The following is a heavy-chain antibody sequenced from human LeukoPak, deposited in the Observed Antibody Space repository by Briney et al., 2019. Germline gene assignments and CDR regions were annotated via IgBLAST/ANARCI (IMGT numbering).Heavy chain of an antibody. Sequence: PGRSLRLSCAASGFTFSEYTIHWVRQAPGKGLEWVAVMSNDGSIKEYANSVKGRFTISRDNSKNTLYLQIDSLRAEDTAVYYCAREFTIFGVVIQRYDAFDIWGQGTMVTVSS. CDR3: AREFTIFGVVIQRYDAFDI. CDR2: MSNDGSIK. CDR1: GFTFSEYT. J-gene: IGHJ3*02. V-gene: IGHV3-30-3*01. D-gene: IGHD3-3*01.